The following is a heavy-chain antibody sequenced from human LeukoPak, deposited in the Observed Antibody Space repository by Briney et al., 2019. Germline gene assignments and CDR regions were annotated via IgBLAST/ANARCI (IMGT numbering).Heavy chain of an antibody. D-gene: IGHD6-13*01. CDR2: IRYDGSNK. Sequence: GGSLRLSCAASGFTFSSYGMHWVRQAPGKGLEWVAFIRYDGSNKYYADPVKGRFTISRDNSKNTLYLQMNSLRAEDTAVYYCAKEQQLLKTFDYWGQGTLVTVSS. J-gene: IGHJ4*02. V-gene: IGHV3-30*02. CDR1: GFTFSSYG. CDR3: AKEQQLLKTFDY.